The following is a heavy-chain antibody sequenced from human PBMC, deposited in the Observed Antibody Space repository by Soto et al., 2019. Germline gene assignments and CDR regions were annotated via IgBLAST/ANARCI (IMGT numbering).Heavy chain of an antibody. V-gene: IGHV4-4*02. J-gene: IGHJ4*02. CDR3: ARVPFRRAYSSGGHIPDY. D-gene: IGHD6-25*01. Sequence: SETLSLTCAVSGGSISSSNWWSWVRQPPGKGLEWIGEIYHSGSTNYNPSLKSRVTISVDKSKNQFSLKLSSVTAADTAVYYCARVPFRRAYSSGGHIPDYWGQGTLVTVSS. CDR2: IYHSGST. CDR1: GGSISSSNW.